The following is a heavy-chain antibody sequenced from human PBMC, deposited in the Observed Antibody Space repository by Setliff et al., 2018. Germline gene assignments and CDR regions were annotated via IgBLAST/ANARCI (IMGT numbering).Heavy chain of an antibody. J-gene: IGHJ4*02. CDR2: IYHDGND. CDR3: AKGGGRYHSDS. Sequence: PSETLSLTCTVSGGSMRSISYYWGWVRQPPGKGLEWIGEIYHDGNDKYTPSVHYSPSLKSRVTISIDKSNNQFSLKLTSMTAADTAVYYCAKGGGRYHSDSWGQGILVTVSS. V-gene: IGHV4-39*07. D-gene: IGHD1-1*01. CDR1: GGSMRSISYY.